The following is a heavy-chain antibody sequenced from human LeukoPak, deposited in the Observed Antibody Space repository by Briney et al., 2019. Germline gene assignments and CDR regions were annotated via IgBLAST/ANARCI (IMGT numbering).Heavy chain of an antibody. CDR2: ISYNGNT. D-gene: IGHD3-10*01. J-gene: IGHJ4*02. CDR1: VDSINTYNYY. Sequence: SSETLSLTCTVSVDSINTYNYYWGWIRQPPGKGLEWIGSISYNGNTYYNPALKGRVTISVDTSKNQFSLNLSSVTAADTAVYFCSRLQWFGDLGNYWGQGILVTVSS. V-gene: IGHV4-39*01. CDR3: SRLQWFGDLGNY.